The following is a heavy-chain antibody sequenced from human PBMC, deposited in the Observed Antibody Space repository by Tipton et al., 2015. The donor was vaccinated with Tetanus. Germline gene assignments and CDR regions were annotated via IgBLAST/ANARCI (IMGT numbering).Heavy chain of an antibody. J-gene: IGHJ6*02. Sequence: TLSLTCTVSGGSISRGGYYWSWIRQHPGKGLEWIGYIYYSGSTYYNPSLESRVTISVDTSKNQFSLKLSSVTAADTAVYYCARDRDNAGYDSRGYYYGMDVWGQGTTVTVSS. CDR2: IYYSGST. V-gene: IGHV4-31*03. CDR3: ARDRDNAGYDSRGYYYGMDV. D-gene: IGHD3-22*01. CDR1: GGSISRGGYY.